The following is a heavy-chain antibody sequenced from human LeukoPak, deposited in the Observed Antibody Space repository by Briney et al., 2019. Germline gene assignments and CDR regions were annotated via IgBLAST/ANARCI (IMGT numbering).Heavy chain of an antibody. CDR2: IIPIFGTA. J-gene: IGHJ4*02. CDR1: GNTFTNNG. CDR3: ARGKNDILTGYYLGYFDY. V-gene: IGHV1-69*13. D-gene: IGHD3-9*01. Sequence: ASVKVSCKASGNTFTNNGISWVRQAPGQGLEWMGGIIPIFGTANYAQKFQGRVTITADESTSTAYMELSSLRSEDTAVYYCARGKNDILTGYYLGYFDYWGQGTLVTVSS.